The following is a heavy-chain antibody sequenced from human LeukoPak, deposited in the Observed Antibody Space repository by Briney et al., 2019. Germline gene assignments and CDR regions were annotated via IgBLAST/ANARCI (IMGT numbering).Heavy chain of an antibody. CDR2: INPSGGST. V-gene: IGHV1-46*01. CDR1: GYTFTSYY. J-gene: IGHJ4*02. Sequence: ASVKVSCKASGYTFTSYYMHWVRQAPGQGLEWMGIINPSGGSTSYAQEFQGRVTMTRDTSTSAVYMELSSLRSEDTAVYYCVRDNVPQFDYWGQGTLVTVSS. CDR3: VRDNVPQFDY. D-gene: IGHD2-8*01.